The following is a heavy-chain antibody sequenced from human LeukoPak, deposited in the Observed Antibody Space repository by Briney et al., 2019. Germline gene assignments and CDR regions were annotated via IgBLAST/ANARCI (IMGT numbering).Heavy chain of an antibody. CDR2: ISGSGGST. Sequence: GGSLRLSCAASGFTFSSYAMSWVRQAPGKGLEWVSAISGSGGSTYYADSVKGRFTISRDNSKNTLYLQTNSLRAEDTAVYYCARWRCGGSCYDFDYWGQGTLVTVSS. CDR3: ARWRCGGSCYDFDY. J-gene: IGHJ4*02. D-gene: IGHD2-15*01. V-gene: IGHV3-23*01. CDR1: GFTFSSYA.